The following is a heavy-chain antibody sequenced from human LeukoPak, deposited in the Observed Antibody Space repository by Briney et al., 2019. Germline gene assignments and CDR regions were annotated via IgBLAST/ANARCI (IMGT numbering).Heavy chain of an antibody. CDR1: GGSISSYY. D-gene: IGHD3-22*01. CDR3: ARGDSSGSFDY. Sequence: SETLSLTCTVSGGSISSYYWSWIWQPAGKGLEWIGRVYTNVNTNYNPSFKSRVTMSLGTSKNQFSLKLSSVTAADTAVYYCARGDSSGSFDYWGQGTLVTASS. J-gene: IGHJ4*02. CDR2: VYTNVNT. V-gene: IGHV4-4*07.